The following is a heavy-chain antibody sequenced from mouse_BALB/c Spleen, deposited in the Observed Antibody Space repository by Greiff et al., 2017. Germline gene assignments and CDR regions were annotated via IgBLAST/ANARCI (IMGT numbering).Heavy chain of an antibody. Sequence: ESGPGLVKPSQSLSLTCSVTGYSITSGYYWNWLRQFPGNKLEWMGYISYDGSTNYNPSLKNRISFTRNTSTNQFFLKLNSVTTEATATYYCASVDDYDDAMDYWGQGTSVTVSS. J-gene: IGHJ4*01. CDR3: ASVDDYDDAMDY. CDR1: GYSITSGYY. D-gene: IGHD2-4*01. V-gene: IGHV3-6*02. CDR2: ISYDGST.